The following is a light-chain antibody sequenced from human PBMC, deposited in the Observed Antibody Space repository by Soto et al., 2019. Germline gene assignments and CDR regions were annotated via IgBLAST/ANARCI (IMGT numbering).Light chain of an antibody. J-gene: IGLJ3*02. CDR3: SSYTTSRALV. CDR2: DVS. CDR1: SSDIGAYNY. Sequence: QSALTQPASVSGSPGQSITISCTGTSSDIGAYNYVSWYQQHPGQAPKLMIYDVSNRPSGVSSRFSASKSGNAASLTISGLQAEDEADYYCSSYTTSRALVFGGGTKLTVL. V-gene: IGLV2-14*01.